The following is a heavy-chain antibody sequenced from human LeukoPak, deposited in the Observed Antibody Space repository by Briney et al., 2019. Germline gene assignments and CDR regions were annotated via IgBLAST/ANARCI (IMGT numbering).Heavy chain of an antibody. J-gene: IGHJ5*02. V-gene: IGHV4-59*01. CDR1: GGSITSYY. CDR2: ISYTGST. D-gene: IGHD2-15*01. Sequence: PSETLSLTCSVSGGSITSYYWSWIRQPPGKGLEWIGYISYTGSTNYNPSLKSRVSISIDTSKNQFSLRLTSVTAADTAVYYCASGGYCSSGSCYPNWFDPWGQGTLVTVSS. CDR3: ASGGYCSSGSCYPNWFDP.